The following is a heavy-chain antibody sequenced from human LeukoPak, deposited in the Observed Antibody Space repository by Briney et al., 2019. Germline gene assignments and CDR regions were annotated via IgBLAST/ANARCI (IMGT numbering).Heavy chain of an antibody. CDR3: ARHSDILTGYSFDY. V-gene: IGHV3-30*03. D-gene: IGHD3-9*01. CDR1: GFTFSSYG. CDR2: ISYDGSSK. J-gene: IGHJ4*02. Sequence: GGSLRLSCAASGFTFSSYGMHWVRQAPGKGLEWVAVISYDGSSKYYADSVKGRFTISRDNSKDTLYLQMNSLRAEDTAVYYCARHSDILTGYSFDYWGQGTLVTVSS.